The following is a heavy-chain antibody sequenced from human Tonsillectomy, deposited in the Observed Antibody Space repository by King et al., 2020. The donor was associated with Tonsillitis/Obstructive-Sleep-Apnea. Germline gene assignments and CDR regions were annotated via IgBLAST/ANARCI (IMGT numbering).Heavy chain of an antibody. CDR1: GFTFSSYW. V-gene: IGHV3-74*01. CDR2: INSDGSST. Sequence: VQLVESGGGLVQPGGSLRLSCAASGFTFSSYWMHWVRQAPGKGLVWVSRINSDGSSTRYAESGRGRFTNSRDNAKNTRYLQMNSLRAEDTAVFYCARDRGGRYDMDVWGKGTTVTVSS. J-gene: IGHJ6*03. CDR3: ARDRGGRYDMDV. D-gene: IGHD1-26*01.